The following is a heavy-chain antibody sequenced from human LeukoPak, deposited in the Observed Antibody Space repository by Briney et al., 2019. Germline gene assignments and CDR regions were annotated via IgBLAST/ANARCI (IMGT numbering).Heavy chain of an antibody. J-gene: IGHJ4*02. Sequence: KPSETLSLTCTVSGGSISSGGYYWSWIRQHPGKGLEWIGYIYYSGGTYYNPSLKSRVTISVDTSKNQFSLKLSSVTAADTAVYYCARERYYDSSGYNDYWGQGTLVTVSS. CDR2: IYYSGGT. D-gene: IGHD3-22*01. V-gene: IGHV4-31*03. CDR1: GGSISSGGYY. CDR3: ARERYYDSSGYNDY.